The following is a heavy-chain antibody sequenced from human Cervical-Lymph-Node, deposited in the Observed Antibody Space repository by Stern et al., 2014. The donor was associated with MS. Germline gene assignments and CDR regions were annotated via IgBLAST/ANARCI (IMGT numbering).Heavy chain of an antibody. D-gene: IGHD4-17*01. V-gene: IGHV1-46*03. Sequence: QVQLVQSGAEVKKPGASVKVSCKASGDTFASYPIHWLRQAPGQGPVWMGIVSPTDGRTTYAQTFKGRVTMTRDTSTRTVYMELSSLKAEDTAMYFCANPLPYANWGQGTRVTVSS. CDR1: GDTFASYP. CDR3: ANPLPYAN. CDR2: VSPTDGRT. J-gene: IGHJ1*01.